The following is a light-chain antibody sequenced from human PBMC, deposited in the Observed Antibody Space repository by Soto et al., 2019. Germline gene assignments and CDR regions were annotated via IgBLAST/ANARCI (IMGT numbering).Light chain of an antibody. J-gene: IGLJ1*01. Sequence: QPVLTQSPSASASLGASVKLTCTRSSGHSSYAIAWHQQQPEKGPRYLMKLNSDGSHSKGDGIPDRFSGSSSGAERYLTISSLQSEDEADYYCQTWGTGIQVFGTGTKVTVL. CDR1: SGHSSYA. CDR3: QTWGTGIQV. CDR2: LNSDGSH. V-gene: IGLV4-69*01.